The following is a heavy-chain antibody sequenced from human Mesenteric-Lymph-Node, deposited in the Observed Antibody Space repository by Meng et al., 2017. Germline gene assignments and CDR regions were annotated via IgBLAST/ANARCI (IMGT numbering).Heavy chain of an antibody. CDR2: IHSSGST. V-gene: IGHV4-31*03. CDR3: VRSSGWVRTGFDP. Sequence: LHELVPRHVNPSPALPLTCTVAGGSISGGGYYWSWIRQHPGKGLEWIGYIHSSGSTYYNPSLRSRLTISVDTSKNQFSLKLSSVTAADTAVYYCVRSSGWVRTGFDPWGQGTLVTVSS. J-gene: IGHJ5*02. D-gene: IGHD6-19*01. CDR1: GGSISGGGYY.